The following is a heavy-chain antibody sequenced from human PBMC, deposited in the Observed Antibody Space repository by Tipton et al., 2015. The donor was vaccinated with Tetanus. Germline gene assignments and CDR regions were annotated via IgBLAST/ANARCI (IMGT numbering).Heavy chain of an antibody. D-gene: IGHD3-10*01. CDR3: ARDPLGDETIFGY. CDR1: GDSVSSNSAA. CDR2: TYYRSRWYN. Sequence: GLVKPSQTLSLTCAISGDSVSSNSAAWNWIRQSPSRGLEWLARTYYRSRWYNDYALSVKSRITISPDTSKDQFSLQLNSVTPDDTAVYFCARDPLGDETIFGYWGQGTLVTVSS. J-gene: IGHJ4*02. V-gene: IGHV6-1*01.